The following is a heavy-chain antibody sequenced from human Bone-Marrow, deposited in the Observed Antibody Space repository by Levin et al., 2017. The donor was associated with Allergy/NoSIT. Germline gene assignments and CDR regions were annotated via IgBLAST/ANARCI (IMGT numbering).Heavy chain of an antibody. D-gene: IGHD5-24*01. CDR2: IAYDGRIE. CDR1: GFTFSRYG. CDR3: AKEFGEGYNLYSFFDH. J-gene: IGHJ4*02. Sequence: HGESLKISCVGSGFTFSRYGMHWVRQAPGKGLEWVAVIAYDGRIEFYADFVKGRFTVARDNSKNTLYLRMYDLRAEDTAMYYCAKEFGEGYNLYSFFDHWGQGTLVTVSS. V-gene: IGHV3-30*18.